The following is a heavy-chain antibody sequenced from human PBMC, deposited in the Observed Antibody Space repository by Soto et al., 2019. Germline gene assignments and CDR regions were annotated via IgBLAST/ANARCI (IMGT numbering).Heavy chain of an antibody. CDR1: GGSISSYY. Sequence: SETLSLTCTVSGGSISSYYWSWIRQPPGKGLEWSGYIFYTGSTDYNPSLQSRVTISVDTSKNEFSLKLTSVTAADTAVYYCARVDSGWHDYWGQGTLVTVSS. V-gene: IGHV4-59*01. D-gene: IGHD6-19*01. CDR2: IFYTGST. J-gene: IGHJ4*02. CDR3: ARVDSGWHDY.